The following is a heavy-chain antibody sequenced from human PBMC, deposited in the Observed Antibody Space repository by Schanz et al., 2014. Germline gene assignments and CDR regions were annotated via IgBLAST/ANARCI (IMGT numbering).Heavy chain of an antibody. Sequence: EMQLLESGGGLAQPGGSLRLSCAASEFTFSTDAMSWVRQAPGKGLEWLSVISASGGDTYYADSVKGRFTISRDNSKNSLYLQMNSLRAEDTAVYYCARIGGSVFDYWAQGTLVTVSS. J-gene: IGHJ4*02. CDR2: ISASGGDT. D-gene: IGHD3-10*01. CDR3: ARIGGSVFDY. V-gene: IGHV3-23*01. CDR1: EFTFSTDA.